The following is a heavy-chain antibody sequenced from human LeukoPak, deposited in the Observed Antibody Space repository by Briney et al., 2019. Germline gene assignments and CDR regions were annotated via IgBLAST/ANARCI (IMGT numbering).Heavy chain of an antibody. Sequence: SETLSLTCAVYGGSFSGYHWTWIRQPPGKGLEWIGEINHSGSANYSPSLKSRVTISVDTSKNQFSLKVTSVTAADTAVYYCARRAWYYDILNGHRGGTDVWGQGTTVTVSS. V-gene: IGHV4-34*01. CDR2: INHSGSA. CDR1: GGSFSGYH. CDR3: ARRAWYYDILNGHRGGTDV. D-gene: IGHD3-9*01. J-gene: IGHJ6*02.